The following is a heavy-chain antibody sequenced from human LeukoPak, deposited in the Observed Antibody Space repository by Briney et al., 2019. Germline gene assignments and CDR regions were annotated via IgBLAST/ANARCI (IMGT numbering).Heavy chain of an antibody. CDR1: GYTFTSYG. CDR3: ARYSRKGSYVDIPDY. CDR2: ISAYNGNT. D-gene: IGHD1-26*01. V-gene: IGHV1-18*01. J-gene: IGHJ4*02. Sequence: ASVKVSCKASGYTFTSYGISWVRQAPGQGLEWMGWISAYNGNTNYAQKLQGRVTMTTDTSTSTAYMELSRLRSDDTAVYYCARYSRKGSYVDIPDYWGQGTLATVSS.